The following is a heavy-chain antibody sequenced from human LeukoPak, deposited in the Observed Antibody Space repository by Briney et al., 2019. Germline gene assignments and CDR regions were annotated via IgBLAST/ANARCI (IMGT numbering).Heavy chain of an antibody. CDR2: ISGGSDYI. D-gene: IGHD4-11*01. Sequence: PGGSLRLSCAASGFTFSTFSMVWVRQAPGKGLEWLSSISGGSDYIYHADSVKGRFTIPRDNTKKSLYLQMDFLRPEDTAVYYCASIYQQTTSTGFDPWGQGTLVTVSS. V-gene: IGHV3-21*01. CDR3: ASIYQQTTSTGFDP. J-gene: IGHJ5*02. CDR1: GFTFSTFS.